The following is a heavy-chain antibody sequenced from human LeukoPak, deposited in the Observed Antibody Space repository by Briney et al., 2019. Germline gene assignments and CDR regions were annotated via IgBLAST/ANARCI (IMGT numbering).Heavy chain of an antibody. CDR2: IYTSGST. D-gene: IGHD1-26*01. CDR3: ARVGTSNDAFDI. CDR1: GGSISSGSYY. Sequence: SETLSLTCTVSGGSISSGSYYWSWIRQPAGKGLEWIGRIYTSGSTNYNPSLKSRGSISVDTSKNQFSLKLSSVTAADTAVYYCARVGTSNDAFDIWGQGTMVTVSS. V-gene: IGHV4-61*02. J-gene: IGHJ3*02.